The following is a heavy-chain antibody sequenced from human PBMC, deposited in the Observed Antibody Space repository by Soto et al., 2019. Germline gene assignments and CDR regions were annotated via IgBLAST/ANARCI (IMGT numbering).Heavy chain of an antibody. Sequence: GGSLRLSCATSGFTFSSYAMSWVRQAPGKGLDWVSAISGSGGSTYYADSVKGRFTISRDNSKNTLYLQMNSLRAEDTAVYYCAKAPTGTTVIDYYYYYMDVWGKGTTVTVSS. CDR1: GFTFSSYA. V-gene: IGHV3-23*01. CDR2: ISGSGGST. CDR3: AKAPTGTTVIDYYYYYMDV. D-gene: IGHD4-4*01. J-gene: IGHJ6*03.